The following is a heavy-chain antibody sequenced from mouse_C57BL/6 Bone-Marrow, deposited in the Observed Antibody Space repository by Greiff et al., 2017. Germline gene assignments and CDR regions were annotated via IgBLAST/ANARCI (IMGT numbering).Heavy chain of an antibody. CDR1: GFSLSTFGMG. D-gene: IGHD1-1*01. Sequence: QVTLKVSGPGILQPSQTLSLTCSFSGFSLSTFGMGVGWIRQPSGKGLEWLAHIWWDDDKYYNPALKSRLTISKDTSKNQVFLKIANVDTADTATYYCARIEIDYYSSSYVGGAMDYWGQGTSVTVSS. CDR2: IWWDDDK. V-gene: IGHV8-8*01. CDR3: ARIEIDYYSSSYVGGAMDY. J-gene: IGHJ4*01.